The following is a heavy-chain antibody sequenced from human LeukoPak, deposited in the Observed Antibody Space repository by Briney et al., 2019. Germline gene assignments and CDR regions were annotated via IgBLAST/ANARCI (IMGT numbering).Heavy chain of an antibody. CDR2: IYPGDSDT. Sequence: GESLKISCKGSGYSFTSYWIGWVRQMPGKGLEWMGIIYPGDSDTRYSPSFQGQVTISADKSISTAYLQWSSLKASDTAMYYRASTYSSSSPNYYGMDVWGQGTTVTVSS. D-gene: IGHD6-13*01. CDR1: GYSFTSYW. CDR3: ASTYSSSSPNYYGMDV. V-gene: IGHV5-51*01. J-gene: IGHJ6*02.